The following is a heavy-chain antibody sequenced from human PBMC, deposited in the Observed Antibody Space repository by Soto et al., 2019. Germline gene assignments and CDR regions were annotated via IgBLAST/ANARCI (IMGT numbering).Heavy chain of an antibody. CDR3: AKHSVGSAMDA. J-gene: IGHJ6*02. V-gene: IGHV3-30*18. CDR2: ISYDGSSE. Sequence: QVQLVESGGGVVQPGRSLRLSCEASGFNLNDFGIHWVRQTPGKGLEWVAVISYDGSSEYYVDSVEDRFTVSRDNSKGTVYLQMSALSGDDTSVYYCAKHSVGSAMDAWGRGTTVIVSS. CDR1: GFNLNDFG. D-gene: IGHD3-10*01.